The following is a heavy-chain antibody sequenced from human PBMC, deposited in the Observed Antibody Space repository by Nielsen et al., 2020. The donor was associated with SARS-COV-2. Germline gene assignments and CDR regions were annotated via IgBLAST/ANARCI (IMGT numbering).Heavy chain of an antibody. V-gene: IGHV4-38-2*02. CDR1: GYSISSGYY. D-gene: IGHD1-26*01. Sequence: SETLSLTCTVSGYSISSGYYWGWIRQPPGKGLEWIGSIYHSGGTYYNPSLKSRVTISVDTSKNQFSLKLSSVTAADTAVYYCARGRIVGAFTFDYWGQGTLVTVSS. J-gene: IGHJ4*02. CDR3: ARGRIVGAFTFDY. CDR2: IYHSGGT.